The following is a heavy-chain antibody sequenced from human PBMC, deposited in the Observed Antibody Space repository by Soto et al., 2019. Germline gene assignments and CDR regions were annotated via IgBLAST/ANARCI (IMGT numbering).Heavy chain of an antibody. V-gene: IGHV3-30-3*01. J-gene: IGHJ4*02. CDR1: GFTFSSYA. CDR2: ISYDGSNK. Sequence: QVQLVESGGGVVQPGRSLRISCAASGFTFSSYAMHWVRQAPGKGLEWVAVISYDGSNKYYADSVKGRFTISRDNSKNTLYLQMNSLRAEDTAVYYCARAPSPVVDYWGQGTLVTVSS. CDR3: ARAPSPVVDY.